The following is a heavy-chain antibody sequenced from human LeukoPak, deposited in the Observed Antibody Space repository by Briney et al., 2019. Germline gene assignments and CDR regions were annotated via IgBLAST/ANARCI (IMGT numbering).Heavy chain of an antibody. Sequence: PGGSLRLSCAASGFTFSSYAMSWVRQAPGKGLEWVSVISGSGGSTYYADSVKGRFTISRDNSKNTLYLQMNSLRAEDTAVYYCAKDIGYCTNGVCSVYMDVWGKGTTVTASS. CDR2: ISGSGGST. CDR3: AKDIGYCTNGVCSVYMDV. V-gene: IGHV3-23*01. D-gene: IGHD2-8*01. J-gene: IGHJ6*03. CDR1: GFTFSSYA.